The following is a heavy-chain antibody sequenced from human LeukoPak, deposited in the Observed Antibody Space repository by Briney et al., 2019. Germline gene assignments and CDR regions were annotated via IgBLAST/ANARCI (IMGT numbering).Heavy chain of an antibody. D-gene: IGHD3-3*01. Sequence: GGSLRLSCAASGFTFSSYSMNWVRQAPGKGLEWVSGISGSGGSTKHADSVKGRFTISRDNSKNTLYLQMNSLRAEDTAVYYCANIGRYYDFWTGFYEEEVDYMDVGGKGTTVTVSS. V-gene: IGHV3-23*01. J-gene: IGHJ6*03. CDR2: ISGSGGST. CDR1: GFTFSSYS. CDR3: ANIGRYYDFWTGFYEEEVDYMDV.